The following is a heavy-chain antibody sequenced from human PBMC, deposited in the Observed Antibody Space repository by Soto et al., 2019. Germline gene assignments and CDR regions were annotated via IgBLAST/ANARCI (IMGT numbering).Heavy chain of an antibody. D-gene: IGHD1-26*01. J-gene: IGHJ1*01. V-gene: IGHV4-34*01. CDR2: INHSGST. CDR1: GESFRGYY. Sequence: QVQLQQWGAGLLKPSETLSLTCAVYGESFRGYYWSWIRQPPGKGLEWIGEINHSGSTNYNPSLKSRVTISVDTSKNQFSLKLNSVTAADTAVYYCARWEGGFQYWGQGTLVTVSS. CDR3: ARWEGGFQY.